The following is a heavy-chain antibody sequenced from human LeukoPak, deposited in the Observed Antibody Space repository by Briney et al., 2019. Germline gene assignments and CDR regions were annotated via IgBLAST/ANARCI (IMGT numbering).Heavy chain of an antibody. CDR2: IIGSGGST. CDR3: ARDTRRDGYYAFDI. Sequence: GGSLRLSCAASGFTFSDYAMSWVRQAPGKGLEWVSGIIGSGGSTYYADSVKGRFTVSRDNSKNTLYLQMNSLRAEDTAVYYCARDTRRDGYYAFDIWGQGTMVTVSS. V-gene: IGHV3-23*01. D-gene: IGHD5-24*01. CDR1: GFTFSDYA. J-gene: IGHJ3*02.